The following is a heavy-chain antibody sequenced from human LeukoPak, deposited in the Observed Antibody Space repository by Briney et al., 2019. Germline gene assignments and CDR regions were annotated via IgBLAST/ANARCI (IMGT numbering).Heavy chain of an antibody. D-gene: IGHD2-2*01. CDR2: IIPMFGTV. CDR1: GGTFSSYA. J-gene: IGHJ4*02. V-gene: IGHV1-69*13. CDR3: ARGGYCSSSNCYVRYYGDLLWDY. Sequence: GASVKVSCKISGGTFSSYAISWVRQAPGQGLEWMGGIIPMFGTVNYAQKFQGRVTITADESTSTAYMELSSLRSEDTAVYYCARGGYCSSSNCYVRYYGDLLWDYWGQGTLVTVSS.